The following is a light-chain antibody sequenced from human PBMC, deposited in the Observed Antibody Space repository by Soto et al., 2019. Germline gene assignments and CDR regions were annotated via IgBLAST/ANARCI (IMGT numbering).Light chain of an antibody. CDR2: DAS. CDR3: QQYDHPPYT. J-gene: IGKJ2*01. Sequence: EIVLTQSPATLSLSPGERATLSCRASQSVRSYLAWYQQKPGQAPRLLIYDASNRATDIPARFSGSGSGTDFTLTISSLDPEDSAVYYCQQYDHPPYTFGQGTKLEIK. V-gene: IGKV3-11*01. CDR1: QSVRSY.